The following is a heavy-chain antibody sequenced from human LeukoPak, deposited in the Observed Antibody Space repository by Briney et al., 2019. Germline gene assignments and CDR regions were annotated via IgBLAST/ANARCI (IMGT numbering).Heavy chain of an antibody. CDR2: ISGSGGST. CDR1: GFTFSSYA. CDR3: ARGSTVASGRYSIYSS. D-gene: IGHD3-10*01. J-gene: IGHJ5*02. V-gene: IGHV3-23*01. Sequence: GGSLRLSCAAAGFTFSSYAMSWVRQTPGKGLEWVSAISGSGGSTYYADSVKGRFTISRDNLKNTLSLQMDSLRAADTAMYYCARGSTVASGRYSIYSSWGQGTLVTVSP.